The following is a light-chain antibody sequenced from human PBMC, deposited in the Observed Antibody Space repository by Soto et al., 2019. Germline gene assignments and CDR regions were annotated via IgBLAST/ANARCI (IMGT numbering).Light chain of an antibody. J-gene: IGKJ1*01. CDR3: QQSYSSPPT. CDR2: AAS. V-gene: IGKV1-39*01. CDR1: QSISSY. Sequence: DIQMTQSPSSLSGSVGDRFTITCRASQSISSYLNWYQQKPGKAPKLLIYAASNLQSGVPSRFSGSGSGTDFTLTISSLQPEDFATYYCQQSYSSPPTFGQGTKVDI.